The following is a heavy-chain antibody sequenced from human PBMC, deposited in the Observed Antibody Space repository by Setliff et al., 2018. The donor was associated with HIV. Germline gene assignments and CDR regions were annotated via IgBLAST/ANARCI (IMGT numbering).Heavy chain of an antibody. Sequence: PSETLSLTCTVSGASITSHYWSWIRQSPGRELEWIGYIYSTGSTNYNPSLQSRVSISMDASKNKFSLKVTSVTSADTAVYYCAKGAGFYGDYTFDYWGQGKLVTV. CDR3: AKGAGFYGDYTFDY. CDR1: GASITSHY. V-gene: IGHV4-59*11. D-gene: IGHD4-17*01. CDR2: IYSTGST. J-gene: IGHJ4*02.